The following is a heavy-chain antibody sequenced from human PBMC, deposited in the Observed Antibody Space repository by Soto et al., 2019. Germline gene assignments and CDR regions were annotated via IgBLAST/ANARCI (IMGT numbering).Heavy chain of an antibody. J-gene: IGHJ4*02. Sequence: QVQLVQSGAEVKKPGASVKVSCKASGYTFTSYDINWVRQATGQGLEWMGWMNPNSGNTGYAQKFQGRVTMTRNTSISTADMELSSLRSEDTAVYYCARVYCSSTSCPGDYWGQGTLVTVSS. V-gene: IGHV1-8*01. CDR1: GYTFTSYD. CDR3: ARVYCSSTSCPGDY. CDR2: MNPNSGNT. D-gene: IGHD2-2*01.